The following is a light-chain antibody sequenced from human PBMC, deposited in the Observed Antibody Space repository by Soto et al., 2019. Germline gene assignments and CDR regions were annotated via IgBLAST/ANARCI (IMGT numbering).Light chain of an antibody. CDR2: AAF. J-gene: IGKJ1*01. CDR3: QQLNTYPRT. CDR1: QDISSY. V-gene: IGKV1-9*01. Sequence: DIQLTQSPSFLSASVGDRVTITCRASQDISSYLAWYQQKPGKAPKVLIYAAFSLENGVPSRFSGSGSGTEFTLTISSLQPEDFATYYCQQLNTYPRTFGPGTK.